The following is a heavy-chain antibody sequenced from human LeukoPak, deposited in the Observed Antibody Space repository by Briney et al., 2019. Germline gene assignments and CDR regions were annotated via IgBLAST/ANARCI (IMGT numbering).Heavy chain of an antibody. J-gene: IGHJ4*02. CDR1: GGTFSSYA. CDR3: ARSFWPSMVFDY. V-gene: IGHV1-69*01. Sequence: GSPVKVSCKASGGTFSSYAISWVRQAPGQGLEWMGGIIPIFDTANYAQKFQGRVTITADESTSTAYMELSSLRSEDTAVYYCARSFWPSMVFDYWGQGTLVTVSS. D-gene: IGHD3-10*01. CDR2: IIPIFDTA.